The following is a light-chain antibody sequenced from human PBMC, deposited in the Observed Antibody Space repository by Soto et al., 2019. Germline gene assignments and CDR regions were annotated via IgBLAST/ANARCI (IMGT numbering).Light chain of an antibody. CDR1: QGISSY. Sequence: IQLTQSPSSLSASAGDRVTITCRASQGISSYLAWCQQKPGKARKILIYAASTLQSGVPSRFSGGGAAANYTPTISSLQPEDFVAYFCQQLNSYPFTFGPGTKVDIK. CDR2: AAS. CDR3: QQLNSYPFT. J-gene: IGKJ3*01. V-gene: IGKV1-9*01.